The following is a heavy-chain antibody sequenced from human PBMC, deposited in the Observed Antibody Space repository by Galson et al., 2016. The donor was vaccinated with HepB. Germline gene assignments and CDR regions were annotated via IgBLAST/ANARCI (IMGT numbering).Heavy chain of an antibody. CDR1: GGSISSNSYY. CDR3: AKSRLGEPLDY. CDR2: MYYSGST. V-gene: IGHV4-39*01. Sequence: TLSLTCTVSGGSISSNSYYWNWIRQPPGKGMEWIGSMYYSGSTYYNPSLKSRLIISVDTSKNQFSLKVSSVTAADTAVYYCAKSRLGEPLDYWGQGSLVTVSS. D-gene: IGHD3-16*01. J-gene: IGHJ4*02.